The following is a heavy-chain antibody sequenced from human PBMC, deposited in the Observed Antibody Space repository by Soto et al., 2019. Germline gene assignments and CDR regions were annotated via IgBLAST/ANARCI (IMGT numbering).Heavy chain of an antibody. Sequence: GASVKVSCKASGYTFTGYYMHWVRQAPGQGLEWMGWINPNSGGTNYAQKFQGRVTMTRDTSISTAYMELSRLRSDDTAVYYCARGVSYYDFWSGFHAHFDPWGQGTLVTVSS. CDR3: ARGVSYYDFWSGFHAHFDP. CDR2: INPNSGGT. D-gene: IGHD3-3*01. J-gene: IGHJ5*02. CDR1: GYTFTGYY. V-gene: IGHV1-2*02.